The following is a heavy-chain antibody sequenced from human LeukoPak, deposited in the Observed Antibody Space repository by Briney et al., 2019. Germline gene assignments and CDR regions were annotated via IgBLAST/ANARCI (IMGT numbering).Heavy chain of an antibody. J-gene: IGHJ4*02. CDR3: ARVADSYIVVVVAAMDY. CDR2: IYHSGST. V-gene: IGHV4-38-2*02. CDR1: GYSISSGYY. D-gene: IGHD2-15*01. Sequence: SETLSLTCTVSGYSISSGYYWGWIRQPPGKGLEWIGSIYHSGSTYYNPSLKSRVTISVDTSKNQFSLKLSSVTAADTAVYYCARVADSYIVVVVAAMDYWGQGTLVTVSS.